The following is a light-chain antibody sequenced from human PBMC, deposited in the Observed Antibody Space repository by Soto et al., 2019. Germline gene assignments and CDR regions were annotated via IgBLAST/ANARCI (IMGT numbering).Light chain of an antibody. CDR3: QQYSRSPRT. CDR2: GVS. CDR1: QSVGSK. V-gene: IGKV3-20*01. Sequence: EIVMTQSPPTLSVSPGERATXXXXASQSVGSKLAWYQQRPGQAPRLLIHGVSTRATGIPDRFSGSGSVTDFTLTISRLEPEDFAVYYCQQYSRSPRTFGQGTKVDIK. J-gene: IGKJ1*01.